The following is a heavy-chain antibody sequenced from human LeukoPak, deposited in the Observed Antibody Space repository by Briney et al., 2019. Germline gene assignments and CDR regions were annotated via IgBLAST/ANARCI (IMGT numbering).Heavy chain of an antibody. CDR2: IYSGGDT. J-gene: IGHJ4*02. Sequence: GGSLRLSCAASRFTVSINYIAWVRQAPGKGLEWVSGIYSGGDTYYADSVQGRFTFSSDNSKNTLYLQMSSLRAEDTAVYYCAYSSVVTELAIDYWGQGILVTVSS. D-gene: IGHD2-21*02. CDR3: AYSSVVTELAIDY. CDR1: RFTVSINY. V-gene: IGHV3-66*01.